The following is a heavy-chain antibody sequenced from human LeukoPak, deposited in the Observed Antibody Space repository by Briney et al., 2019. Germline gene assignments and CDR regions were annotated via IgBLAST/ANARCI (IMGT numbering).Heavy chain of an antibody. CDR2: IKPDGSEK. V-gene: IGHV3-7*01. D-gene: IGHD4-17*01. J-gene: IGHJ3*02. CDR1: GFTFSSYW. Sequence: GGSLRLSCAASGFTFSSYWMSWVRQAPGKGLEWVANIKPDGSEKYCVDSVKGRFTISRDNAKNSLYLQMNSLRDEDTAVYYCARGDFNDYGDYVDAFEIWGQGTMVSVSA. CDR3: ARGDFNDYGDYVDAFEI.